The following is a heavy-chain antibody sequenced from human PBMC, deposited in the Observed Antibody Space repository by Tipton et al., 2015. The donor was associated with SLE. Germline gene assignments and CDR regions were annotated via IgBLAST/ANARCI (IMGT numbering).Heavy chain of an antibody. D-gene: IGHD5-12*01. CDR2: IRYDGSNK. CDR1: GFTFSSYG. J-gene: IGHJ4*02. V-gene: IGHV3-30*02. CDR3: AKVMVATPN. Sequence: SLRLSCAASGFTFSSYGMHWVRQAPGKGLEWVAFIRYDGSNKYYADSAKGRFTISRDNSKNTLYLQMNSLRAEDTAVYYCAKVMVATPNWGQGTLVTVSS.